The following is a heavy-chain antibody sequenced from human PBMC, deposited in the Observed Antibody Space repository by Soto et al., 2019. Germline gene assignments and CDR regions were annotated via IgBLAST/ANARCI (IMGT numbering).Heavy chain of an antibody. CDR2: IWYDGSNK. V-gene: IGHV3-33*01. J-gene: IGHJ4*02. Sequence: GSLRLSCAASGFTFSSYGMHWVRQAPGKGLEWVAVIWYDGSNKYYADSVKGRFTISRDNSKNTLYLQMNSLRAEDTAVYYCASPAFTGIAVAGDVSDYWGQGTLVTVSS. CDR3: ASPAFTGIAVAGDVSDY. D-gene: IGHD6-19*01. CDR1: GFTFSSYG.